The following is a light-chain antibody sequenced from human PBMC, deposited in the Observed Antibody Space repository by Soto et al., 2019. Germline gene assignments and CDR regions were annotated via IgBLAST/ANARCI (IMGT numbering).Light chain of an antibody. CDR3: QQSYNTLT. J-gene: IGKJ4*01. CDR2: GET. Sequence: DIQMTQSPSSLSASVGDRVTITCRASQRISNYLNWYQQKPGKAPRVLIYGETTLQSGVPSRFSGSGSGTDFVRTISNLQPEDVATYYCQQSYNTLTFAGGTKVEIK. CDR1: QRISNY. V-gene: IGKV1-39*01.